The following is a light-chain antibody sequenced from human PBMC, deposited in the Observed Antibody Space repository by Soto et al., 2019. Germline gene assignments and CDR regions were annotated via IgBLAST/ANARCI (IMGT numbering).Light chain of an antibody. CDR2: RNN. V-gene: IGLV1-47*01. CDR1: SSNIGSNY. Sequence: QSVLTQPPSASGTPGQRVTISCSGSSSNIGSNYVYCYQQLSGTAPKLLIYRNNQRPSGVPDRFSGSKSGTSTSLAISVLRSEDEDDYYCAAWDDSRSGPVFGGGTKVTVL. CDR3: AAWDDSRSGPV. J-gene: IGLJ2*01.